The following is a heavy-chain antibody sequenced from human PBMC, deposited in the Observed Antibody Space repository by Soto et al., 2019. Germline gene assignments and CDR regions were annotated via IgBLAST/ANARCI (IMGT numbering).Heavy chain of an antibody. V-gene: IGHV3-23*01. CDR2: ISGSGGST. J-gene: IGHJ2*01. CDR1: GFTFSSYA. CDR3: AKRKAAPAPYYWYFDL. Sequence: GSLRLSCAASGFTFSSYAMSWVRQAPGKGLEWVSAISGSGGSTYYADSVKGRFTISRDNSKNTLYLQMNSLRAEDTAVYYCAKRKAAPAPYYWYFDLWGRGTLVTVSS. D-gene: IGHD6-25*01.